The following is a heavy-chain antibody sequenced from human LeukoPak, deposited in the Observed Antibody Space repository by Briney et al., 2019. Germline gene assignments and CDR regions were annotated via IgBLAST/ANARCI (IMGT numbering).Heavy chain of an antibody. D-gene: IGHD6-13*01. CDR1: GGSISSSSYY. J-gene: IGHJ5*02. CDR3: ARGIRYSSSWYYIFHGKYNWFDP. V-gene: IGHV4-39*07. Sequence: SETLSLTCTVSGGSISSSSYYWGWIRQPPGKGLEWIGSIYYSGSTYYNPSLKSRVTISVGTSKNQFSLKLSSVTAADTAVYYCARGIRYSSSWYYIFHGKYNWFDPWGQGTLVTVSS. CDR2: IYYSGST.